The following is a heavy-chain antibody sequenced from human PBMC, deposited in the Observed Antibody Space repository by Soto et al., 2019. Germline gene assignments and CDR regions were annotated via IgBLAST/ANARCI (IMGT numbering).Heavy chain of an antibody. D-gene: IGHD5-18*01. CDR1: GFTFSDYY. V-gene: IGHV3-11*06. Sequence: GGSLRLSCAASGFTFSDYYMSWIRQAPGKGLEWVSYISSSSSYTNYADSVKGRFTISRDNAKNSLYLQMNSLRAEDTAVYYCARTGYSYGIDYWGQGTLVTVSS. CDR2: ISSSSSYT. J-gene: IGHJ4*02. CDR3: ARTGYSYGIDY.